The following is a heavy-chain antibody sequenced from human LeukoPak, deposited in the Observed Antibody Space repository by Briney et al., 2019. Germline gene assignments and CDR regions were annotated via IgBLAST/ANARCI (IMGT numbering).Heavy chain of an antibody. CDR1: GFTFDDYA. CDR2: ISGDSHST. J-gene: IGHJ6*02. Sequence: GGSLGLSCAASGFTFDDYAMHWVRQAPGKGLEWVSLISGDSHSTFYADSVKGRFTISRDNSKNSLYLQMNSLRNDDTALYYCARDTEGYIYGYYYYGMDVWGQGTTVTVSS. V-gene: IGHV3-43*02. CDR3: ARDTEGYIYGYYYYGMDV. D-gene: IGHD5-18*01.